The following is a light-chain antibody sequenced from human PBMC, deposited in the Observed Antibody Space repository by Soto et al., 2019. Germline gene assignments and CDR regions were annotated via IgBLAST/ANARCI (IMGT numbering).Light chain of an antibody. CDR3: QQYNTWPWT. J-gene: IGKJ1*01. Sequence: EIVMTQSPATLSVSPGERATLSCRASQSISTNSAWYQQKPGQAPRLLFYGASTRATGIPARFSGSGSGTEFTLTISSLQSEDFAVYFCQQYNTWPWTLGQGTKVEIK. CDR2: GAS. CDR1: QSISTN. V-gene: IGKV3-15*01.